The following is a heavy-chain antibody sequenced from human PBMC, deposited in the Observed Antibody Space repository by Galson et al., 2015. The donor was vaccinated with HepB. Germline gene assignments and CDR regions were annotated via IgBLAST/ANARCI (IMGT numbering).Heavy chain of an antibody. CDR1: GFTVSSNY. J-gene: IGHJ3*02. CDR2: IYSGGST. V-gene: IGHV3-53*04. D-gene: IGHD3-10*01. CDR3: ARVSSFWSGSGSYAFDI. Sequence: SLRLSCAASGFTVSSNYMSWVRQAPGKGLEWVSVIYSGGSTYYADSVKGRFTISGHNSKNTLYLQMNSLRAEDTAVYYCARVSSFWSGSGSYAFDIWGQGTMVTVSS.